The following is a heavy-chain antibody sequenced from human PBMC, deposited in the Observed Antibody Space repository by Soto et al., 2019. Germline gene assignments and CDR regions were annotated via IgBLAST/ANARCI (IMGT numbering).Heavy chain of an antibody. V-gene: IGHV6-1*01. CDR2: TYYRSRWYN. CDR1: GDSVSSNSAA. J-gene: IGHJ6*03. Sequence: SQTLSLTCAISGDSVSSNSAAWNWIRQSPSKGLEWLGRTYYRSRWYNDYAASVKSRITVNPDTSKNQFSLHLYSVSPEDPALYYCAGTPSLTWYYREGWDKGTTVSVSS. D-gene: IGHD1-7*01. CDR3: AGTPSLTWYYREG.